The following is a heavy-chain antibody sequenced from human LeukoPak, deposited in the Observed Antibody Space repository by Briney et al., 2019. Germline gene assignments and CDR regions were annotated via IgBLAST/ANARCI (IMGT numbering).Heavy chain of an antibody. CDR2: ISSSSSYT. V-gene: IGHV3-11*03. CDR1: GFTFSDYY. J-gene: IGHJ4*02. D-gene: IGHD2-2*01. Sequence: GGSLRLSCAASGFTFSDYYMSWIRQAPGKGLEWVSYISSSSSYTNYADSVKGRFTISRDNAKDSLYLQMNSLRAEVTAVYYCASVKGVVPAAHFDYWGQGTLVTVSS. CDR3: ASVKGVVPAAHFDY.